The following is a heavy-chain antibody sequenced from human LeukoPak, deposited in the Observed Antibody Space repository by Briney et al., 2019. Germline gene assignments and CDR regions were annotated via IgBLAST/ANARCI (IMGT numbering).Heavy chain of an antibody. CDR2: INPNSGGT. J-gene: IGHJ3*02. CDR1: GYTFTGYY. Sequence: ASVKASCKASGYTFTGYYMHWVRQAPGQGLEWMGWINPNSGGTNYAQKFQGWVTMTRDTSISTAYMELSRLRSDDTAVYYCARGRAAAGPQGAFDIWGQGTMVTVSS. CDR3: ARGRAAAGPQGAFDI. V-gene: IGHV1-2*04. D-gene: IGHD6-13*01.